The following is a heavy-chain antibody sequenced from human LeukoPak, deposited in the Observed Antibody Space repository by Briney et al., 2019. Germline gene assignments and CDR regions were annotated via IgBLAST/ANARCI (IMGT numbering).Heavy chain of an antibody. CDR3: ARDYSIRVAASSYGMDV. D-gene: IGHD6-19*01. CDR1: GYTFTSIG. CDR2: IDNYSGDT. V-gene: IGHV1-18*01. J-gene: IGHJ6*02. Sequence: ASVKVSCKGSGYTFTSIGLSWVRQAPGQGLKWMGWIDNYSGDTEYAQNFQGRVTMTTDTTTSTAYMELRSLRSDDTAVYYCARDYSIRVAASSYGMDVWGQGTTVTVSS.